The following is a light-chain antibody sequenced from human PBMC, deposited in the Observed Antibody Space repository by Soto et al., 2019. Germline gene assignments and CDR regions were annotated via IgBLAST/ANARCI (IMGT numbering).Light chain of an antibody. CDR1: SSDVGSYNF. J-gene: IGLJ7*01. CDR2: EGS. Sequence: QSALTQPASVSGSPGQSITISCTGTSSDVGSYNFVSWYQQHPDKAPKLMIYEGSKRPSGVSNRFSGSKSGNTASLTISGLQAEDEANYYCCSYAGSSTSAVFGGGTQLTVL. V-gene: IGLV2-23*01. CDR3: CSYAGSSTSAV.